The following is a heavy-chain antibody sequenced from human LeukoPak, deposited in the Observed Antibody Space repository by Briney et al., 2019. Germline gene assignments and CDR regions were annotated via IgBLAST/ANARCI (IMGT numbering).Heavy chain of an antibody. D-gene: IGHD3-10*01. V-gene: IGHV1-46*01. Sequence: ASVKVSCKASGYTFTSYYMHWVRQAPGQGLEWMGIINPSGGGTTYAQKLQGKVTMTRDTSTSTVYMELSSLICEDTAVYYCARADGSGGYYIGNWGQGTLVTVSS. J-gene: IGHJ4*02. CDR2: INPSGGGT. CDR3: ARADGSGGYYIGN. CDR1: GYTFTSYY.